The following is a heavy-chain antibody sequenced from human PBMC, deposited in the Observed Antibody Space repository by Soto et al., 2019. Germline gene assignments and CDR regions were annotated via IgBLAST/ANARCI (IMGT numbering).Heavy chain of an antibody. J-gene: IGHJ4*02. CDR1: NGSISSSNW. D-gene: IGHD5-12*01. CDR2: VAQNGYV. CDR3: ARNRLDGYDFDS. V-gene: IGHV4-4*02. Sequence: SETLSLTCTVSNGSISSSNWWSWGRQSPGKGLEWIGEVAQNGYVGSIPSLKGRLTILLDKPTNRFSLGLTSVTAADTAVYYCARNRLDGYDFDSWGQGILVTVSS.